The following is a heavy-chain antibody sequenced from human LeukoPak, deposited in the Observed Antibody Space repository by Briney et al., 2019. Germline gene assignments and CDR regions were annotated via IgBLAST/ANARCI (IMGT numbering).Heavy chain of an antibody. J-gene: IGHJ4*02. Sequence: GGSLRLSCAASGFTFSKAWMSWVRQAPGKGLEWVGRIKRNTDGGTTDYAAPVKGRFTISRDDSKNTLYLQMNSLKTEDTAVYYCTTPNPYDYGDYCWGQGTLVTVSS. D-gene: IGHD4-17*01. V-gene: IGHV3-15*01. CDR1: GFTFSKAW. CDR3: TTPNPYDYGDYC. CDR2: IKRNTDGGTT.